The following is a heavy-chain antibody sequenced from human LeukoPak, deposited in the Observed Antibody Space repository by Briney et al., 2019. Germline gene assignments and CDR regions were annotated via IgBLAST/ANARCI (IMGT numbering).Heavy chain of an antibody. J-gene: IGHJ4*02. CDR3: ARSNCNSCYLGVWYYFDY. D-gene: IGHD1/OR15-1a*01. V-gene: IGHV3-23*05. CDR1: GFTFSAYA. CDR2: VGSDNKP. Sequence: GGSLRLSCEASGFTFSAYAMTWVRQAPGKGLEWVSSVGSDNKPHYSESVKGRFAISRDNSKSMLFLQLNSLRAEDTAVYYCARSNCNSCYLGVWYYFDYWGQGTLVTVSS.